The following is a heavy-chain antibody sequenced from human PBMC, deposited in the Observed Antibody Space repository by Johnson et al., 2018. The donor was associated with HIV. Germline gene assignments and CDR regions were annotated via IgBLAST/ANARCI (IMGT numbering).Heavy chain of an antibody. Sequence: QVQLVESGGGLVKPGGSLRLSCAASGFTFSDHYMTWIRQAPGKGLEWVSSISNTAISIYYGASVKGRFTISRDNAKHSLYLQMNSLRAEDTAVYYCARRLSPDAFDIWGQGTLVTVCS. CDR1: GFTFSDHY. CDR3: ARRLSPDAFDI. V-gene: IGHV3-11*04. D-gene: IGHD2/OR15-2a*01. J-gene: IGHJ3*02. CDR2: ISNTAISI.